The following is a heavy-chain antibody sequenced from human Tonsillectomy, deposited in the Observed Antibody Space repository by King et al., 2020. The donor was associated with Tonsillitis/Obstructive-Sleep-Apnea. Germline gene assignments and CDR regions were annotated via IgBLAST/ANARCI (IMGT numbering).Heavy chain of an antibody. CDR3: AKDTGITIFEIIIN. V-gene: IGHV3-9*01. J-gene: IGHJ4*02. CDR1: GFTFDDYA. CDR2: ISWNSGSI. D-gene: IGHD3-3*01. Sequence: VQLVESGGGLVQPGRSLRLSCAASGFTFDDYAMHWVRQTPGKGLEWVSSISWNSGSIAYVDSVKGRFTISRDNAKNSLYLQMNSLRAEDTALYYCAKDTGITIFEIIINWGQGTLVTVSS.